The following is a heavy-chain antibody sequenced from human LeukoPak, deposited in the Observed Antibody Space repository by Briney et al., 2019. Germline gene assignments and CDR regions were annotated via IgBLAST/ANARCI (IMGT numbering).Heavy chain of an antibody. CDR2: ISGSGSST. J-gene: IGHJ4*02. Sequence: PGGSLRLSCAASGFTFSSYAMSWVRQAPGKGLEWVSGISGSGSSTYHADSVKGRFTISRDNSKNTLYLQMNSLRAEDTAVYFCAKDLSSSWQKDYWGQGTLVTISS. V-gene: IGHV3-23*01. CDR3: AKDLSSSWQKDY. CDR1: GFTFSSYA. D-gene: IGHD6-13*01.